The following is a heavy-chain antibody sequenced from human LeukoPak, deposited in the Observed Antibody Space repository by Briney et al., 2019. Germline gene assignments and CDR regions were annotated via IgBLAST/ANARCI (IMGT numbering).Heavy chain of an antibody. J-gene: IGHJ5*02. Sequence: PGGSLRLSCAASGFTFSSYAMSWVRQAPGKGLEWVSAISGSGGSTYYADSVKGRFTISRDNFKNTLYLQMNSLRAEDTAVYYCAKNPYYDFWSGYPYYNWFDPWGQGTLVTVSS. CDR1: GFTFSSYA. CDR2: ISGSGGST. CDR3: AKNPYYDFWSGYPYYNWFDP. D-gene: IGHD3-3*01. V-gene: IGHV3-23*01.